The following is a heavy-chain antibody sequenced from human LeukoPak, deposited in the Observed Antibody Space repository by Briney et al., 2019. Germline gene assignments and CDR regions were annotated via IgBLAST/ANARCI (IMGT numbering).Heavy chain of an antibody. Sequence: PGGSLRLSCAASGFTFSSYSMNWVRQAPGKGLEWVSSISSSSSYIYYADSVRGRFTISRDNAKNSLYLQMNSLRAEDTAVYYCARGPSIAARPYYFDYWGQGTLVTVSS. CDR1: GFTFSSYS. V-gene: IGHV3-21*01. D-gene: IGHD6-6*01. CDR3: ARGPSIAARPYYFDY. J-gene: IGHJ4*02. CDR2: ISSSSSYI.